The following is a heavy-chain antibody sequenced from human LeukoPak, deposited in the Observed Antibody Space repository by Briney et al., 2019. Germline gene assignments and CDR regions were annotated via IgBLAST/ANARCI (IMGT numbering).Heavy chain of an antibody. Sequence: SGGSLRLSCAASGFTFSSYWMSWVRQAPGKGLEWVANIKQDGSEKYYVDSVKGRFTISRDNAKNSLYLQMNSLRAEDTAVYYCARDRGSSSGYYFDYWGQGTLVTVSS. CDR2: IKQDGSEK. V-gene: IGHV3-7*01. CDR1: GFTFSSYW. CDR3: ARDRGSSSGYYFDY. J-gene: IGHJ4*02. D-gene: IGHD6-13*01.